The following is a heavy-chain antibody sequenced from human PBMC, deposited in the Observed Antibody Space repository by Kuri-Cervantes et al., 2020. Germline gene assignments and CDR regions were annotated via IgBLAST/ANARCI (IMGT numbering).Heavy chain of an antibody. V-gene: IGHV4-30-2*01. Sequence: SETLSLTCAVSGGSISSGGHSWSWIRQPPGKGLEWIGYIYHSGSTYYNPSLKSRVTISVDRSKNQFSLKLSSVTAADTAVYYCARGRGYYGSGTMLQNWGQGTLVTDSS. J-gene: IGHJ4*02. CDR1: GGSISSGGHS. D-gene: IGHD3-10*01. CDR2: IYHSGST. CDR3: ARGRGYYGSGTMLQN.